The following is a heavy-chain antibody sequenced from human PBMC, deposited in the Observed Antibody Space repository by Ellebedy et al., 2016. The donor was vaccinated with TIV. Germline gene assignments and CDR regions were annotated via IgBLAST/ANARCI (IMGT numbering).Heavy chain of an antibody. V-gene: IGHV3-30*04. D-gene: IGHD3-16*01. CDR3: ARDYASG. J-gene: IGHJ4*02. CDR1: GFTLSNYA. Sequence: GESLKISCAVSGFTLSNYAVYWVRHAPGKGLQWVTFISSDGSHINYADSVKGRFTISRDNAKNSLYLQLNSLRAEDTAVYYCARDYASGWGQGTLVTVSS. CDR2: ISSDGSHI.